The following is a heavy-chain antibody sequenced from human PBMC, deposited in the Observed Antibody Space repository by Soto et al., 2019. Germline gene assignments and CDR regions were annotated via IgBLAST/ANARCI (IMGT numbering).Heavy chain of an antibody. CDR1: GYTFTGYY. CDR3: ARAPRTSTPNFDY. Sequence: VASVKVSCKASGYTFTGYYMHWVRQAPGQGLEWMGWINPNSGGTNYAQKFQGRVTMTRDTSISTAYMELSRLRSDDTAVYYCARAPRTSTPNFDYWGQGTLVTVS. J-gene: IGHJ4*02. CDR2: INPNSGGT. V-gene: IGHV1-2*02.